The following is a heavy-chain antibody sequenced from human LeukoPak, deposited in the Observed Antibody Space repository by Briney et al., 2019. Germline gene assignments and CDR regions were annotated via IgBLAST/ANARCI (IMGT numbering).Heavy chain of an antibody. Sequence: SETLSLTCTVSGGSISSGGYCWSCLRQHPGKGLESIGYIYYSGSTYYNPSLKSRVTISVDTSKNQFSPKLSSVTAADTAVYYCARAPYGMDVWGQGTTVTVSS. CDR2: IYYSGST. J-gene: IGHJ6*02. CDR3: ARAPYGMDV. CDR1: GGSISSGGYC. V-gene: IGHV4-31*03.